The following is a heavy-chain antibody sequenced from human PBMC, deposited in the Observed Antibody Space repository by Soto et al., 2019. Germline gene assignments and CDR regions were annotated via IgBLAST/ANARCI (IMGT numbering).Heavy chain of an antibody. CDR3: AKGVSDSSGWYYYGMDV. J-gene: IGHJ6*02. D-gene: IGHD6-19*01. CDR1: GFTFSSYS. V-gene: IGHV3-30*18. Sequence: RLSCAASGFTFSSYSMNWVRQAPGKGLEWVAVISYDGSNKYYADSVKGRFTISRDNSKNTLYLQMNSLRAEDTAVYYCAKGVSDSSGWYYYGMDVWGQGTTVTVSS. CDR2: ISYDGSNK.